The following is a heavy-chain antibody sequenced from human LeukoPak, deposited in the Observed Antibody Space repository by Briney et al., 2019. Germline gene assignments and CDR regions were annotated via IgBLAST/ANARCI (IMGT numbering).Heavy chain of an antibody. Sequence: SETLSLTCTVSGGSISSYYWSWIRQPPGKGLEWIGNIYYSGSTNYNPSLKSRVTISVDTSKNQFSLNLSSVTAADTAVYYCARHYDFWSGYLVAFDIWGQGTMVTVSS. J-gene: IGHJ3*02. CDR3: ARHYDFWSGYLVAFDI. D-gene: IGHD3-3*01. V-gene: IGHV4-59*08. CDR1: GGSISSYY. CDR2: IYYSGST.